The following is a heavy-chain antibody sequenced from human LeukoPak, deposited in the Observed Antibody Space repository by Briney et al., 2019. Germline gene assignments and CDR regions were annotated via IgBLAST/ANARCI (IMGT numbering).Heavy chain of an antibody. CDR2: INHSRST. D-gene: IGHD3-22*01. CDR1: GGSFSGYY. CDR3: ARNYYDSSGYYY. V-gene: IGHV4-34*01. J-gene: IGHJ4*02. Sequence: SETLSLTCAVYGGSFSGYYWSWIRQPPGKGLEWIGEINHSRSTNYNPSLKSRVTISVDTSKNQFSLKLSSVTAADTAVYYCARNYYDSSGYYYWGQGTLVTVSS.